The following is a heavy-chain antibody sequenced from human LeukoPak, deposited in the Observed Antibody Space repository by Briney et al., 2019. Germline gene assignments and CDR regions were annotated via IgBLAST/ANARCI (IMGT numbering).Heavy chain of an antibody. V-gene: IGHV4-34*01. CDR2: INHSGST. Sequence: SETLSLTCAVYGGSFSGYYWSWIRQPPGKGLEWIGEINHSGSTNYNPSLKSRVTISVDTSKNQFSLKLSSVTAADTAVYYCARHQVTMVRGVIIISGFDYWGQGTLVTVSS. CDR1: GGSFSGYY. D-gene: IGHD3-10*01. J-gene: IGHJ4*02. CDR3: ARHQVTMVRGVIIISGFDY.